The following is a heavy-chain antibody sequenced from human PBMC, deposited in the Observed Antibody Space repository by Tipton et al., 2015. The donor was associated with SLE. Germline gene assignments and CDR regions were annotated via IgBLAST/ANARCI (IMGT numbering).Heavy chain of an antibody. D-gene: IGHD3-3*01. CDR2: IYSDGSRT. CDR1: GFTFSNYA. J-gene: IGHJ4*02. V-gene: IGHV3-23*03. Sequence: SLRLSCAASGFTFSNYAMTWVRQAPGKGLEWISVIYSDGSRTFYADSVKGQFTISRDNSKNTLFLQMNSLKTEDTAVYYCTSLRDDFWSGYLDYWGQGTLVTVSS. CDR3: TSLRDDFWSGYLDY.